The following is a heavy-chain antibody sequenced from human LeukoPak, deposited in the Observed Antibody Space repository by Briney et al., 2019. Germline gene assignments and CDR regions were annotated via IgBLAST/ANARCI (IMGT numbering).Heavy chain of an antibody. Sequence: PGGSLRLSCAASESTFSNYAMTWVRQAPGKGLEWVSSISGSGASTYYADSVKGRFTISRDNSKNTLYLQFNSLRAEDTAVYYCAKDKASVAAKGPFDYWGQGTLVTVSS. CDR1: ESTFSNYA. J-gene: IGHJ4*02. V-gene: IGHV3-23*01. D-gene: IGHD2-15*01. CDR2: ISGSGAST. CDR3: AKDKASVAAKGPFDY.